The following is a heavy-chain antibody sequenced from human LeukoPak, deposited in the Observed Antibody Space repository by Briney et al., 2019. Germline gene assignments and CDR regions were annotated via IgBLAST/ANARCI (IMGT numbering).Heavy chain of an antibody. CDR1: GYTFTNYW. J-gene: IGHJ6*03. CDR3: ARYVVTGGYYYMDV. CDR2: IYPGDSDT. Sequence: GESLKISCKGSGYTFTNYWIGWVRQMPGKGLEFMGIIYPGDSDTRYSPSFQGQVTISVDKSINTAYLQWSSLKASDTAMYYCARYVVTGGYYYMDVWGKGTTVTVSS. D-gene: IGHD7-27*01. V-gene: IGHV5-51*01.